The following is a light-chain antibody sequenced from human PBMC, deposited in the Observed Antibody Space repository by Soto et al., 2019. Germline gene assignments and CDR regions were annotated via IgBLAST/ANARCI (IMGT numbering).Light chain of an antibody. CDR3: VSYTSSTTYV. Sequence: QSVLTQPASVSDSPGQSITISCTGTSSDVGGSNFVSWYQQHPGKPPKLIIYDVANRPSAVSNRFSGSRSGSTASLIISRLQTEDEADYYCVSYTSSTTYVFGTGTKVTVL. V-gene: IGLV2-14*03. CDR1: SSDVGGSNF. CDR2: DVA. J-gene: IGLJ1*01.